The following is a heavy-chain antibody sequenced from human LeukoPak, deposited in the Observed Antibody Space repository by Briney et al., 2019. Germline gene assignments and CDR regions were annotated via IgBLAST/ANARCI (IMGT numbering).Heavy chain of an antibody. CDR2: IYYSGST. V-gene: IGHV4-59*01. J-gene: IGHJ5*02. Sequence: PSETLSLTCTVSGGSISSYYWSWIRQPPGKGLEWIGYIYYSGSTNYNPSLKSRVTTSVDTSKNQFSLKLSSVTAADTAVYYCARSNVVGATRWFDPWGQGTLVTVSS. CDR3: ARSNVVGATRWFDP. D-gene: IGHD1-26*01. CDR1: GGSISSYY.